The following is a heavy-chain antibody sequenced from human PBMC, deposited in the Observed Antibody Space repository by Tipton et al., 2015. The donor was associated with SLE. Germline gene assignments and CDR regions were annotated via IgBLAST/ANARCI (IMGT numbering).Heavy chain of an antibody. V-gene: IGHV1-3*01. J-gene: IGHJ4*02. D-gene: IGHD1-26*01. CDR3: ARLTGSYCFDY. Sequence: KVQGRVSITRDTSASTVYMEVSSLRSEDTALYYCARLTGSYCFDYWGQGTLVTVSS.